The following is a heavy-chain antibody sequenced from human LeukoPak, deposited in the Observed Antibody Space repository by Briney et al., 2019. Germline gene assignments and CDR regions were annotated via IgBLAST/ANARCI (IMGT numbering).Heavy chain of an antibody. CDR1: GDSVSSNSAT. J-gene: IGHJ4*02. V-gene: IGHV6-1*01. D-gene: IGHD6-19*01. Sequence: SQTLSLTCAISGDSVSSNSATWNWIRQSPSRSLEWLGRTYYRSKWYNGYAVSVKSRITINPDTSKNQFSLQLNSVTPEDTAVYYCARGWEYSTGWYYFDYWGQGTLVTVSS. CDR3: ARGWEYSTGWYYFDY. CDR2: TYYRSKWYN.